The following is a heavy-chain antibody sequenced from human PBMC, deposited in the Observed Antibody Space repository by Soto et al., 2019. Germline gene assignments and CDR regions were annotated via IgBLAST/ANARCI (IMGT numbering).Heavy chain of an antibody. CDR2: IIPICGTA. Sequence: QVQLVQSGAEVKKPGSSVKVSCKASGGTFSSYAISWVRQAPGQGLEWMGGIIPICGTANYAQKFQGRVTITAHESTSTPYMELGSLRTEDTAVYYCARVGLVGAQVPAFAIWGQGTMVTVSS. V-gene: IGHV1-69*01. CDR3: ARVGLVGAQVPAFAI. J-gene: IGHJ3*02. CDR1: GGTFSSYA. D-gene: IGHD1-26*01.